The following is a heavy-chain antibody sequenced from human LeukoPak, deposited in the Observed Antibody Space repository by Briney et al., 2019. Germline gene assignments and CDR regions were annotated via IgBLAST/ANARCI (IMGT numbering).Heavy chain of an antibody. D-gene: IGHD2-2*01. CDR2: MNPNSGNT. Sequence: ASVKVSCKASGYTFTSYDINWVRQATGQGLEWMGWMNPNSGNTGYAQKFQGRVTMTRNTSISTAYMELSSLRSEDTAVYYCAREIVVVPAADYDYYGMDVWGQGTTVTVSS. V-gene: IGHV1-8*01. CDR1: GYTFTSYD. CDR3: AREIVVVPAADYDYYGMDV. J-gene: IGHJ6*02.